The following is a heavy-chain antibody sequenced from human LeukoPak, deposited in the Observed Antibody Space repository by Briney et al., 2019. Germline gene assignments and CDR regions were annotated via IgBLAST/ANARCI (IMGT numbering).Heavy chain of an antibody. Sequence: SETLSLTCSLSGGSISSYYWSWIRQPPGKGLEWIGEINHSGSTNYHPSLKSRVTISVDTPKNQFSLKLSSVTAADPAVYYCARRLSRVAYSSSSFDPWGEGTLVTVSS. J-gene: IGHJ5*02. CDR3: ARRLSRVAYSSSSFDP. CDR1: GGSISSYY. CDR2: INHSGST. V-gene: IGHV4-34*01. D-gene: IGHD6-13*01.